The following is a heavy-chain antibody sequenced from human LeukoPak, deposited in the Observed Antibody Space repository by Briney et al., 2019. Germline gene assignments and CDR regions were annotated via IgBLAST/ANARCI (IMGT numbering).Heavy chain of an antibody. CDR1: GYTFTSYG. V-gene: IGHV1-18*01. CDR3: ARAEKPNWGNYYYYCMGV. Sequence: ASVKVSCKASGYTFTSYGISWVRQAPGQRLEWMGWISAYNGNTNYAQKLQGRVTMTTDTSTTTAYMELRGLRSDDTAVYYCARAEKPNWGNYYYYCMGVWGKGTTVTVSS. CDR2: ISAYNGNT. J-gene: IGHJ6*03. D-gene: IGHD7-27*01.